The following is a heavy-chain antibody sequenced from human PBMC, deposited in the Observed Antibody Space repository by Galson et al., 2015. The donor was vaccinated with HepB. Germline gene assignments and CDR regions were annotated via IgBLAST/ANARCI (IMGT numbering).Heavy chain of an antibody. CDR3: ARDTDSSGWTGVDY. CDR2: TYYRSKWYN. V-gene: IGHV6-1*01. Sequence: CAISGDSVSSSSAAWNRIRQSPSRGLEWLGRTYYRSKWYNDYAVSVKSRITINPDTSKNQFSLQLNSVTPEDTAVYYCARDTDSSGWTGVDYWGQGTLVTVSS. J-gene: IGHJ4*02. CDR1: GDSVSSSSAA. D-gene: IGHD6-19*01.